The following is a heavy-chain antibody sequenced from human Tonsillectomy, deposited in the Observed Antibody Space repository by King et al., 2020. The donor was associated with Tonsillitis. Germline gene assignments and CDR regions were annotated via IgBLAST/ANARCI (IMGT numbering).Heavy chain of an antibody. CDR3: ARGAYSDYQIDY. J-gene: IGHJ4*02. Sequence: VQLVESGGGLVQPGGSLRLSCAASGFTFSDYWMHWVRQGPGKGLVWVSRIDGDGSSTTSPDSVKGRFTISRDNAKNTVYLQMNSLRADDTAVYYCARGAYSDYQIDYWGQGTRVTVSS. V-gene: IGHV3-74*01. CDR1: GFTFSDYW. CDR2: IDGDGSST. D-gene: IGHD4-11*01.